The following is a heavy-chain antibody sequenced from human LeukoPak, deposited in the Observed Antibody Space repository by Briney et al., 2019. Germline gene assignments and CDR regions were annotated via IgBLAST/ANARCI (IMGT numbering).Heavy chain of an antibody. Sequence: ASETLSLTCTVSGGSISSSSYYWGWIRQPPGKGLAWIGSIYYSGSTYYNPSLKSRVTISVDTSKNQFSLKLSSVTAADTAVYYCARRGRYCSGGSCFIGLFDPWGQGTLVTVSS. CDR2: IYYSGST. CDR1: GGSISSSSYY. V-gene: IGHV4-39*01. D-gene: IGHD2-15*01. CDR3: ARRGRYCSGGSCFIGLFDP. J-gene: IGHJ5*02.